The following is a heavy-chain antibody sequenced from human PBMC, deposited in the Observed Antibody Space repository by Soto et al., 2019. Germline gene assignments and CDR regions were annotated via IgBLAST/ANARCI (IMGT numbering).Heavy chain of an antibody. D-gene: IGHD3-16*01. J-gene: IGHJ6*03. CDR2: INHSGST. Sequence: SETLSLTCAVYGGSFSDYYWSWIRQPPGKGLEWIGEINHSGSTNYNPSLKSRVTISVDTSKNQFSLKLSSVTAADTAVYYCARGWGGYYYYMDVWGKGTTVTVSS. CDR3: ARGWGGYYYYMDV. V-gene: IGHV4-34*01. CDR1: GGSFSDYY.